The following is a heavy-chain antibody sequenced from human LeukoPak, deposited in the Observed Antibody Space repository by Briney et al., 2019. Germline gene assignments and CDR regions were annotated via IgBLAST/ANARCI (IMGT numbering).Heavy chain of an antibody. CDR1: GCTFTGYY. D-gene: IGHD3-22*01. Sequence: GASVKVSFKASGCTFTGYYMHWVRQAPGQGLEWMGWINPNSGGTNYAQKFQGRVTMTRGTSISTAYMELSRLRSDDTAVYYCARRNSSGYYEVDWFDPWGRGTLVTVSS. CDR3: ARRNSSGYYEVDWFDP. CDR2: INPNSGGT. J-gene: IGHJ5*02. V-gene: IGHV1-2*02.